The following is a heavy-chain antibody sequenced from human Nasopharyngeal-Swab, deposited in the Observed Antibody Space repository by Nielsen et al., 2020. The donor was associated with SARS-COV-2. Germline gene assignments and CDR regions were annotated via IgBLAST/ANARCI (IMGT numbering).Heavy chain of an antibody. CDR1: GFTFSSYA. J-gene: IGHJ6*02. CDR2: ISGSGSTI. CDR3: ARDMLSYRVYYYYGMDV. Sequence: GGSLRLSCAASGFTFSSYAMSWVRQAPGKGLEWVSAISGSGSTIYYADSVKGRFTISRDNAKNSLYLQMNSLRAEDTAVYYCARDMLSYRVYYYYGMDVWGQGTTVTVSS. V-gene: IGHV3-23*01. D-gene: IGHD2-8*01.